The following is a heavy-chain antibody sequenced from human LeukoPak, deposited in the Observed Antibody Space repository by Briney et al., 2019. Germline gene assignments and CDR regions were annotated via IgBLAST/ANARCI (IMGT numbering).Heavy chain of an antibody. CDR3: ARDRYYGGNFYYYYGMDV. CDR2: IWYDGSNK. CDR1: GFTFSSYG. Sequence: PGGSLRLSCAASGFTFSSYGMHWVRQAPDKGLEWVAVIWYDGSNKYYADSVKGRFTISRDNSKNTLYLQMNSLRAEDTAVYYCARDRYYGGNFYYYYGMDVWGQGTTVTVSS. V-gene: IGHV3-33*01. D-gene: IGHD4-23*01. J-gene: IGHJ6*02.